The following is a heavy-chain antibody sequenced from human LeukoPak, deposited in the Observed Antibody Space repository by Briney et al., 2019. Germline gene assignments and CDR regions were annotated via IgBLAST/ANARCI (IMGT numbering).Heavy chain of an antibody. Sequence: ASVKVSCKASAYTFTTYGITWVRQAPGQGLERMGWISDHNGNTNYAQKVQGRVSMTTDTSTSTAYMELRSLRSDDTAVYYCATVPRGSGYFDFDYWGQGTLVTVSS. J-gene: IGHJ4*02. CDR1: AYTFTTYG. D-gene: IGHD3-3*01. V-gene: IGHV1-18*01. CDR2: ISDHNGNT. CDR3: ATVPRGSGYFDFDY.